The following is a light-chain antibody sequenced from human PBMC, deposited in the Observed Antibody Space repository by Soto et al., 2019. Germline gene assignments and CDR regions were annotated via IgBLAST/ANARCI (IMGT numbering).Light chain of an antibody. CDR1: QGLGND. J-gene: IGKJ4*01. CDR3: LQDHNLLT. V-gene: IGKV1-6*01. Sequence: AIEMTQSPSSLSASVGDRVSITCRASQGLGNDLAWYQQRPGKAPKLLIYGVSILQSGVPSRFSGSGSGTDFTLTITSLQPDDSATYYCLQDHNLLTFGGGTKVEIK. CDR2: GVS.